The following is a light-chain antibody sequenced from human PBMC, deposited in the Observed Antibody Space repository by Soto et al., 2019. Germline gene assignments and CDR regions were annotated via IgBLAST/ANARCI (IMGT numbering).Light chain of an antibody. CDR3: SSYTSSTSYV. Sequence: QSALTQPASVSGSPEQSITISCTGTSSDVGAYNFVSWYQHHPGKAPKLMIFEVSNRPSGVSNRFSGSKSGNTASLTISGLQAEDEADYFCSSYTSSTSYVFGTGTKLTVL. J-gene: IGLJ1*01. CDR1: SSDVGAYNF. V-gene: IGLV2-14*01. CDR2: EVS.